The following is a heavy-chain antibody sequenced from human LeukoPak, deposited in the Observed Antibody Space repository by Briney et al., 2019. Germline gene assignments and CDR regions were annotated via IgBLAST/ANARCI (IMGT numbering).Heavy chain of an antibody. CDR1: GFTFGSYS. Sequence: GGSLRLSCAASGFTFGSYSMNWVRQAPGKGLEWVSSISSSSSYIYYADSVKGRFTISRDNAKNSLYLQMNSLRAEDTAVYYCARDRTYCSGGRCYDLFDIWGQGTMVTVSS. V-gene: IGHV3-21*01. J-gene: IGHJ3*02. CDR3: ARDRTYCSGGRCYDLFDI. CDR2: ISSSSSYI. D-gene: IGHD2-15*01.